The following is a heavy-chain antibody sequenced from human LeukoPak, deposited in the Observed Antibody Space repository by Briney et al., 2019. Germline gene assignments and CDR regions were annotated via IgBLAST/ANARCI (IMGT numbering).Heavy chain of an antibody. CDR1: GGSISSYY. Sequence: SETLSLTCTVSGGSISSYYWSWIRQPPGKRLEWIGYIYYSGSTNYNPSLKSRVTISVDTSTNQFSLKLSSVTAADTAVYYCASTYYDFWSGYYTYYGMDVWGQGTTVTVSS. J-gene: IGHJ6*02. D-gene: IGHD3-3*01. CDR3: ASTYYDFWSGYYTYYGMDV. CDR2: IYYSGST. V-gene: IGHV4-59*01.